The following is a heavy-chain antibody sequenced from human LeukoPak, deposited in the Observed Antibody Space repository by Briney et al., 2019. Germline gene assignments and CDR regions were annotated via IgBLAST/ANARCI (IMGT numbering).Heavy chain of an antibody. CDR3: ARSLSSSWRYWYYYMDV. CDR2: TNPNRGGT. J-gene: IGHJ6*03. Sequence: GASVKVSCQASGYTFTGYYMHLGRQAPRPRLELMGRTNPNRGGTNYAQKFQGRVTMTRDTSISTAYMELSRLRSDDTAVYYCARSLSSSWRYWYYYMDVWGKGTTVTVSS. D-gene: IGHD6-13*01. V-gene: IGHV1-2*06. CDR1: GYTFTGYY.